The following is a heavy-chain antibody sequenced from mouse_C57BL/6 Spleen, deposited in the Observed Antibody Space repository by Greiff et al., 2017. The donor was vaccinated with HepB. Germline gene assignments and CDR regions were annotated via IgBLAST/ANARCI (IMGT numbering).Heavy chain of an antibody. CDR2: ISSGSSTI. CDR3: ARTTTVVAWYFDV. CDR1: GFTFSDYG. Sequence: EVQGVESGGGLVKPGGSLKLSCAASGFTFSDYGMHWVRQAPEKGLEWVAYISSGSSTIYYADTVKGRFTISRDNAKNTLFLQMTSLRSEDTAMYYCARTTTVVAWYFDVWGTGTTVTVSS. J-gene: IGHJ1*03. V-gene: IGHV5-17*01. D-gene: IGHD1-1*01.